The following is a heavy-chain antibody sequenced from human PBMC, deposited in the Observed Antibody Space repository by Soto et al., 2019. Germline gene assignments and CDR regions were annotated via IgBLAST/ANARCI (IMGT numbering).Heavy chain of an antibody. D-gene: IGHD6-6*01. CDR1: GYTFTNYV. CDR3: ARVQQLVGYFYYYMDV. CDR2: IGAYNGNT. Sequence: GASVKVCCKASGYTFTNYVITWVRQAPGQGLEWMGWIGAYNGNTHYTERLQGRVTMTTDTSTSTAYMELRGLRSDDSAVYYCARVQQLVGYFYYYMDVWGNGTTVTVSS. J-gene: IGHJ6*03. V-gene: IGHV1-18*01.